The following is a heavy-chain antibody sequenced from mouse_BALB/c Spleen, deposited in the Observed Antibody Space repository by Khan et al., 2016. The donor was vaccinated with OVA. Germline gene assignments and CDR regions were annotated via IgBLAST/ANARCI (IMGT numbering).Heavy chain of an antibody. CDR1: GYSITSGYY. D-gene: IGHD1-1*02. V-gene: IGHV3-6*02. J-gene: IGHJ3*01. CDR2: KVYDGRN. CDR3: ARGGRWFAH. Sequence: VQLQESGPGLVKPSQSLSLTCTVTGYSITSGYYWNWIRQFPGNKLEWMGNKVYDGRNNYNPSLKNRISITRDTSKNQFFLQLTSVTTEDTATYYCARGGRWFAHWGQGTLVTVSA.